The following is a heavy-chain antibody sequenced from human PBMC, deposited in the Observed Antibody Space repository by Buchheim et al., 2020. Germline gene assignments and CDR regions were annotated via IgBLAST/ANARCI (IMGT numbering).Heavy chain of an antibody. D-gene: IGHD3-10*01. J-gene: IGHJ4*02. Sequence: EVQLVESGGGLVQPGGSLRLSCEASGFTFSGYWLSWVRQPQGRGLGWVATIKKEGGEKYYVDSVRGRFTISRNNAKNSLYRQMNSLRAEDTAVYYCARELGPITMVRGVIDYWGQGTL. CDR1: GFTFSGYW. CDR3: ARELGPITMVRGVIDY. CDR2: IKKEGGEK. V-gene: IGHV3-7*01.